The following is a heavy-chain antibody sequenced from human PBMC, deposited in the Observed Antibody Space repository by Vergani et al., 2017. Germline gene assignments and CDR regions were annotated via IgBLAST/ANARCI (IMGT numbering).Heavy chain of an antibody. J-gene: IGHJ6*02. D-gene: IGHD6-13*01. CDR1: GFTFSSYA. Sequence: EVQLLESGGGLVQPGGSLRLSCAASGFTFSSYAMSWVRQAPGKGLEWVSAISGSGGSTYYADSVKGRFTISRDNSKNTLYLQMNSLRAEDTAVYYCAKAESSSWANYYYYYGMDVWGQGTTVTGSS. CDR3: AKAESSSWANYYYYYGMDV. CDR2: ISGSGGST. V-gene: IGHV3-23*01.